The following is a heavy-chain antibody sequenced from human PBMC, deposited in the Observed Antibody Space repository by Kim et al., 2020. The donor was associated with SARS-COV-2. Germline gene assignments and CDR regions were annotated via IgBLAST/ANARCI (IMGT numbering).Heavy chain of an antibody. D-gene: IGHD2-15*01. CDR3: VRENYWAFDI. J-gene: IGHJ3*02. CDR1: GFTLSLYS. CDR2: ISGTGTIT. V-gene: IGHV3-48*04. Sequence: GGSLRLSCATSGFTLSLYSMNGVRQSPGKGLEWVSHISGTGTITKHADSVRGRFTISRDNAKNSLFLQMNGLRAEDTAVYYCVRENYWAFDIWGQGTMVT.